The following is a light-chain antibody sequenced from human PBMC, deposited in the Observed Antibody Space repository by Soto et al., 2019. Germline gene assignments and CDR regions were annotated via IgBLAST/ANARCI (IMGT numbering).Light chain of an antibody. CDR2: KAS. Sequence: DIQMTQSPSTLSASVGDRVTITCRASQSISSWLAWYQQKPWKAPKLLIYKASTLESGVPSRFSGSGSETEFTLTISSLQPDDFAPYYCQQYNSYSRTFGQGTKVEIK. CDR1: QSISSW. CDR3: QQYNSYSRT. J-gene: IGKJ1*01. V-gene: IGKV1-5*03.